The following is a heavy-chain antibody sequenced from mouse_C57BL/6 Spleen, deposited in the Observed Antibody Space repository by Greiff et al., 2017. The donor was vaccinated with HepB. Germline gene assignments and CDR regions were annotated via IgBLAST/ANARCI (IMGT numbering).Heavy chain of an antibody. J-gene: IGHJ1*03. CDR2: IDPRSGNT. CDR3: GVANWYFEV. Sequence: QVQLQQSGAELARPGASVKLSCKASGYTFTSYGISWVKQRTGQGLEWIGEIDPRSGNTYYNEKFKGKATLTADKSSSTAYMELRSLTSEDSAVYFCGVANWYFEVWGTGTTVTVSS. CDR1: GYTFTSYG. D-gene: IGHD1-1*02. V-gene: IGHV1-81*01.